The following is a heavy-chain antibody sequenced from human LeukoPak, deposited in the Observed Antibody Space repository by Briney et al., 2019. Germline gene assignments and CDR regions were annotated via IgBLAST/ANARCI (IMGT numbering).Heavy chain of an antibody. D-gene: IGHD6-13*01. V-gene: IGHV1-69*05. CDR1: GGTFSSYA. CDR3: ARERARIAPDAFDI. Sequence: SSAKVSCKASGGTFSSYAISWVRQAPGQGREWMGRIIPIFGTANYAQKFQGRVTITTDESTSTAYMELSSLRSEDTAVYYCARERARIAPDAFDIWGQGTMVTVSS. CDR2: IIPIFGTA. J-gene: IGHJ3*02.